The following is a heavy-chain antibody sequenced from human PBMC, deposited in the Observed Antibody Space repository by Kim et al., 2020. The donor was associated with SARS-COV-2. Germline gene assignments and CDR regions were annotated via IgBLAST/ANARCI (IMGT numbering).Heavy chain of an antibody. CDR1: GGSFSGYY. J-gene: IGHJ4*02. D-gene: IGHD3-10*01. Sequence: SETLSLTCAVYGGSFSGYYWSWIRQPPGKGLEWIGEINHSGSTNYNPSLKSRVTISVDTSKNQFSLKLSSVTAADTAVYYCARRVRGGGYFDYWGQGTLVTVSS. CDR2: INHSGST. V-gene: IGHV4-34*01. CDR3: ARRVRGGGYFDY.